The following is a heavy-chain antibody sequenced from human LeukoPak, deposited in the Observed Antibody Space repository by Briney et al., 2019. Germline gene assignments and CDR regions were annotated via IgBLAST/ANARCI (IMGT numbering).Heavy chain of an antibody. CDR1: GGSFSGYY. CDR3: ARGTVADY. D-gene: IGHD4-11*01. V-gene: IGHV4-34*01. Sequence: SETLSLTCSVYGGSFSGYYWSWIRQPPGKGLEWIGEINHSGSTNYNPSLKSRVTISVDTSKNQFSLKLSSVTAADTAVYYCARGTVADYWGQGTLVTVSS. CDR2: INHSGST. J-gene: IGHJ4*02.